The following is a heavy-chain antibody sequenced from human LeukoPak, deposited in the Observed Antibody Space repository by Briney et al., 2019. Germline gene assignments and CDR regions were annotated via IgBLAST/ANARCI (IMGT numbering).Heavy chain of an antibody. J-gene: IGHJ6*03. V-gene: IGHV5-51*01. CDR1: GYSFTSYW. CDR3: ARRDVNIVATITRYYYYYYMDV. CDR2: IYPGDSDT. Sequence: GESLKISCKGSGYSFTSYWIGWVRQMPGKGLEWMGIIYPGDSDTRYSPPFQGQVTISADKSISTAYLQWSSLKASDTAMYYCARRDVNIVATITRYYYYYYMDVWGKGTTVTVSS. D-gene: IGHD5-12*01.